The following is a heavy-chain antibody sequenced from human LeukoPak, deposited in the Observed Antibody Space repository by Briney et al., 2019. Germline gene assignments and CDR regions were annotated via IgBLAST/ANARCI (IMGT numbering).Heavy chain of an antibody. V-gene: IGHV4-34*01. CDR2: INHSGST. Sequence: SETLSLTCAVYGGSFSGYYWSWIRQPPGNGLEWIGEINHSGSTNYNPSLKSRVTISVDTSKNQFSLKLSSVTAADTAVYYCARGPRYYDFWSGYSKYYYYGMDVWGQGTTVTVSS. CDR1: GGSFSGYY. CDR3: ARGPRYYDFWSGYSKYYYYGMDV. D-gene: IGHD3-3*01. J-gene: IGHJ6*02.